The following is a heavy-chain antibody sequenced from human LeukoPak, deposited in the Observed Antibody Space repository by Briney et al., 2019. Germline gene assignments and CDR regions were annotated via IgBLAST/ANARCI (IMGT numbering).Heavy chain of an antibody. J-gene: IGHJ5*02. V-gene: IGHV3-30*01. Sequence: GRSLRLSCAASGFTFSSYAMHWVRQAPGKGLEWVAVISYDGSNKYYADSVKGRFTISRDNSKNTLYLQMNSLRAEDTAVYYCARDGISSAGGDGWFDPWGQGTLVTVSS. CDR1: GFTFSSYA. CDR3: ARDGISSAGGDGWFDP. CDR2: ISYDGSNK. D-gene: IGHD6-6*01.